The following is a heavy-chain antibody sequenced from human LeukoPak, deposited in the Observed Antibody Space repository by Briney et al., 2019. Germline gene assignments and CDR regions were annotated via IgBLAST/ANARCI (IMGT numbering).Heavy chain of an antibody. CDR3: ARTYDSSGYFSYYYYYGMDV. J-gene: IGHJ6*02. Sequence: ASVKVSCKASGGTFSSYAISWVRQAPGQGLEWMGGIIPICGTANYAQKFQGRVTITADESTSTAYMELSSLRSEDTAVYYCARTYDSSGYFSYYYYYGMDVWGQGTTVTVSS. CDR2: IIPICGTA. V-gene: IGHV1-69*01. CDR1: GGTFSSYA. D-gene: IGHD3-22*01.